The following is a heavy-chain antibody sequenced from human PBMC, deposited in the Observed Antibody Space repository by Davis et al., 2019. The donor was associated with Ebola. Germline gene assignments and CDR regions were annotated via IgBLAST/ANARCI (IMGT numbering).Heavy chain of an antibody. J-gene: IGHJ4*02. D-gene: IGHD6-13*01. Sequence: MPSETLSLTCTVSGGSISSYYWSWIRQPPGKGLEWIGYIYYSGSTNYNPSLKSRVTISADTSKNQIPLNLRSVTAADTAVYYCASGPSSSWSDYWGQGTLVTVSS. CDR1: GGSISSYY. V-gene: IGHV4-59*01. CDR2: IYYSGST. CDR3: ASGPSSSWSDY.